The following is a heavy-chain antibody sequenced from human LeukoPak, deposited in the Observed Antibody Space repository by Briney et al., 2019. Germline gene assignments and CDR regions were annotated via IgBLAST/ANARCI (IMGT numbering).Heavy chain of an antibody. Sequence: GASVNVSFTSSGYTFTGYYMHWVRQAPGQGLERMGWINPNSGGTNYAQKFQGRVTMTRDTSISTAYMELSRLRSDDTAVYYCARDRAAYCSSTSCSLYYYYYYMDVWGKGTTVTVSS. CDR2: INPNSGGT. V-gene: IGHV1-2*02. CDR3: ARDRAAYCSSTSCSLYYYYYYMDV. J-gene: IGHJ6*03. CDR1: GYTFTGYY. D-gene: IGHD2-2*01.